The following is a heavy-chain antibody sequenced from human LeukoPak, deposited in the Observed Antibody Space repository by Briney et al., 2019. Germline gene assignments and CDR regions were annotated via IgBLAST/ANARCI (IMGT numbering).Heavy chain of an antibody. CDR3: ARDLENTDMAYGGFYFDY. J-gene: IGHJ4*02. D-gene: IGHD5-18*01. V-gene: IGHV3-48*01. Sequence: GGSLRLSCAASGFTFSSYSMTWVRQAPGRGLEWVSYISSSSSTLYYADSVKGRFTISRDNAKNSLYLQMNTLRAEDTAVYYCARDLENTDMAYGGFYFDYWGQGTLVTVSS. CDR1: GFTFSSYS. CDR2: ISSSSSTL.